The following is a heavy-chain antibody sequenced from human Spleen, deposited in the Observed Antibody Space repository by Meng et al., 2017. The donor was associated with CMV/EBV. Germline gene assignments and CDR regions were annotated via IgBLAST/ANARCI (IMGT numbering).Heavy chain of an antibody. J-gene: IGHJ5*02. CDR2: IAYDGRNK. CDR3: ARDASGRFDH. Sequence: GGSLRLSCVASRSIFSRYAMHWVRQAPGKGLEWVAGIAYDGRNKYYADSVRGRFTISRDNSKNTLYVEMNSLRAEDTAVYYCARDASGRFDHWGQGTLVTVSS. CDR1: RSIFSRYA. V-gene: IGHV3-30*04. D-gene: IGHD3-10*01.